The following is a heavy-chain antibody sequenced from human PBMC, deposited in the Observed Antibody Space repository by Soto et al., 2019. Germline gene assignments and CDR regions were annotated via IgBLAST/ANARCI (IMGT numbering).Heavy chain of an antibody. D-gene: IGHD1-1*01. Sequence: GESRKISCAASAFTFRNYGMSWVRQAPGKGLEWVSAGSDNGGRTRYADSVKGRFTISRDNSQNTLYLQMLSLRADDTAIYCCAKDYWNPRYFDNWGQGTLVTVSS. J-gene: IGHJ4*02. CDR1: AFTFRNYG. CDR3: AKDYWNPRYFDN. CDR2: GSDNGGRT. V-gene: IGHV3-23*01.